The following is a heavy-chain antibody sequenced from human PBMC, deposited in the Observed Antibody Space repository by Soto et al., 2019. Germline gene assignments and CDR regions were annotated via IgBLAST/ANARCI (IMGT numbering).Heavy chain of an antibody. V-gene: IGHV4-61*08. CDR1: GAALSSGGYF. CDR2: IYYSGGT. D-gene: IGHD6-19*01. CDR3: TREQSDDNYFDP. Sequence: SETLSLTCTVSGAALSSGGYFYTWVRQPPGKGLEWLGYIYYSGGTNYNPYLKSRVTISLDKSKSQFSLRLISVTAADKAVYYCTREQSDDNYFDPWGQGTLVTVSS. J-gene: IGHJ5*02.